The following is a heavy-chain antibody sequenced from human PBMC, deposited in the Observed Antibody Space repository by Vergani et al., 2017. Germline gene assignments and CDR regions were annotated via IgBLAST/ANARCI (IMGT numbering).Heavy chain of an antibody. D-gene: IGHD1-26*01. Sequence: QVQMQESGPGLVKTSETLSLTCSASGAPISYWCWSWLRQPAGKGLEWIGRLCPSGSTNYKPSLKSRVTMSVATSKNQFSLTLSSVNATDTAVYYCARGSRAGGYSGPDSWGQGTRVTVSS. CDR2: LCPSGST. V-gene: IGHV4-4*07. J-gene: IGHJ4*02. CDR1: GAPISYWC. CDR3: ARGSRAGGYSGPDS.